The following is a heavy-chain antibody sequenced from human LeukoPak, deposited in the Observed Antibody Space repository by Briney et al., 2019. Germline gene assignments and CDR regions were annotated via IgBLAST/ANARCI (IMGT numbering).Heavy chain of an antibody. CDR3: ASLLDSSGPERAFDY. D-gene: IGHD3-22*01. V-gene: IGHV3-21*01. Sequence: GGSLRLSCAASGFTFSSYSMNWVRQAPGKGLEWVSSISSSSSYIYYADSVKGRFTISRDNAKNSLYLQMNSLRAEDTAVYYCASLLDSSGPERAFDYWGQGTLVTVSS. J-gene: IGHJ4*02. CDR2: ISSSSSYI. CDR1: GFTFSSYS.